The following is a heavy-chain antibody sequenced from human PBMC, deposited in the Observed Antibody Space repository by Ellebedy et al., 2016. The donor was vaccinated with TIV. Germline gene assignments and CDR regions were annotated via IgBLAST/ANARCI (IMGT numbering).Heavy chain of an antibody. CDR1: GFTFSSYA. CDR2: ISGSGGST. J-gene: IGHJ4*02. CDR3: AKKTRGGVEMATINY. V-gene: IGHV3-23*01. Sequence: GESLKISXAASGFTFSSYAMSWVRQAPGKGLEWVSAISGSGGSTYYADSVKGRLTISRDNSKNTLYLQMNSLRAEDTAVYYCAKKTRGGVEMATINYWGQGTLVTVSS. D-gene: IGHD5-24*01.